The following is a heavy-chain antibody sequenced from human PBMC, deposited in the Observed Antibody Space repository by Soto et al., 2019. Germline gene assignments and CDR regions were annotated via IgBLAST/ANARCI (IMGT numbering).Heavy chain of an antibody. Sequence: PSETLSLTCAVSGGSISSGDYSWNWIRQPPGKGLEWIEYIYYGGSTYYNPSLQGRVTMSVDRSRNQFSLKLNSVTAADTAVYYCARVRREYDNSGPVDYWGQGTLVTVSS. J-gene: IGHJ4*02. D-gene: IGHD3-22*01. CDR2: IYYGGST. CDR1: GGSISSGDYS. CDR3: ARVRREYDNSGPVDY. V-gene: IGHV4-30-2*01.